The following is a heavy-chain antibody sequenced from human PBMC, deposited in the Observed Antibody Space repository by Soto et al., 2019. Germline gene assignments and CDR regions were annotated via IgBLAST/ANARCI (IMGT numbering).Heavy chain of an antibody. J-gene: IGHJ6*02. D-gene: IGHD3-10*01. CDR1: GGSFSGYY. V-gene: IGHV4-34*01. Sequence: SETLSLTCAVYGGSFSGYYWSWIRQPPGKGLEWIGEINHSGSTNYNPSLKSRVTISVDTSKNQFSLKLSSVTAADTAVYYCARVVGYYYGSGSYHYYYYGMDVWGQGTTVTVSS. CDR3: ARVVGYYYGSGSYHYYYYGMDV. CDR2: INHSGST.